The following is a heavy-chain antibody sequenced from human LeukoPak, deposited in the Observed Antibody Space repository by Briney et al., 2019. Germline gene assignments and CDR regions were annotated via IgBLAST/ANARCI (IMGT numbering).Heavy chain of an antibody. D-gene: IGHD6-19*01. J-gene: IGHJ2*01. CDR1: GFTFSSYW. CDR2: ITGSGRST. V-gene: IGHV3-23*01. Sequence: GGSLRLSCAASGFTFSSYWMHWVRQAPGKGLEWVSGITGSGRSTYYADSVKGRFTISRDNSKNTLYLQMNNLRAEDTAVYYCAKAARSSVAGLFFDLWGRGTLVTVSS. CDR3: AKAARSSVAGLFFDL.